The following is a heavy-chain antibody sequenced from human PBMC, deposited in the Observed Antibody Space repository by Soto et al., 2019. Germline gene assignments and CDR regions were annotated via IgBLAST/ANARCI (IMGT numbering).Heavy chain of an antibody. CDR3: ARAIVNGDYCFDI. J-gene: IGHJ3*02. Sequence: EVQLVESGGGLVKPGGSLRLSCAASGFTFSSYSMNWVRQAPGKGLEWVSSISSSSSYIYYADSVKGRFTISRDNAKNSLYLQMNSLRAEDTAVYYCARAIVNGDYCFDIWGQATMVTVSS. CDR1: GFTFSSYS. CDR2: ISSSSSYI. V-gene: IGHV3-21*01. D-gene: IGHD4-17*01.